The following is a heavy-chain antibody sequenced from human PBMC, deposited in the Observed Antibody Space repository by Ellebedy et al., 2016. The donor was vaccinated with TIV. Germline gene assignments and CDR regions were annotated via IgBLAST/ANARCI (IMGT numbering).Heavy chain of an antibody. CDR3: ARTDPWQPIDD. CDR2: VYYSGSP. D-gene: IGHD2-21*02. V-gene: IGHV4-39*01. CDR1: GASISTSRYY. J-gene: IGHJ4*02. Sequence: MPSETLSLTCTVSGASISTSRYYWAWIRQPPGKGLEYIGSVYYSGSPYYNPSFKSRVTLSADTSKNQFSLNLRTVTAAETAVYYCARTDPWQPIDDWGQGILVSVSS.